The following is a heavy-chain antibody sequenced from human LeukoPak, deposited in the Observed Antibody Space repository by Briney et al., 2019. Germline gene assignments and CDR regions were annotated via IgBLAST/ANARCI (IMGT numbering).Heavy chain of an antibody. CDR3: TIGKWVDY. J-gene: IGHJ4*02. D-gene: IGHD2-8*01. CDR2: VYSKADSGTT. Sequence: GGSLRLSCAASGFIFSNAWMSWVRQAPGKGLEWVGRVYSKADSGTTDHAATVKGRFTISRDDSKHMFYLQMNSLKTEDTAVYYCTIGKWVDYWGQGTLVTVSS. V-gene: IGHV3-15*01. CDR1: GFIFSNAW.